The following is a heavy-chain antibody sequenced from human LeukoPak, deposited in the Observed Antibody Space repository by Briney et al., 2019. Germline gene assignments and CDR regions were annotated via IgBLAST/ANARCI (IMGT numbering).Heavy chain of an antibody. CDR2: INHSGST. J-gene: IGHJ4*02. CDR1: GGSFSGYY. Sequence: SETLSLTCAVYGGSFSGYYWSWLRQPPGKGLEWIGEINHSGSTNYDPSLKSRVTISVDTSKNQFSLKLSSVTAADTAVYYCARVPVTANQSYYFDYWGQGTLVTVSS. D-gene: IGHD2-21*02. V-gene: IGHV4-34*01. CDR3: ARVPVTANQSYYFDY.